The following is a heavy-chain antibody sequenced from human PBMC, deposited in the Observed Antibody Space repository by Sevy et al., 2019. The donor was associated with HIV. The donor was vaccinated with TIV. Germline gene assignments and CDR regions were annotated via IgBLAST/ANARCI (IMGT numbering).Heavy chain of an antibody. D-gene: IGHD2-2*01. CDR1: GGSFSGYY. CDR2: FNQSGST. J-gene: IGHJ5*02. CDR3: ARAPPVVVVPGAPSWFDP. Sequence: SETLSLACAVYGGSFSGYYWNWIRQSPGKGLEWIGEFNQSGSTHYNPSLKSRVTISVDTSKNQISPRLNSVTAADTAVYYCARAPPVVVVPGAPSWFDPWVQGTLVTVSS. V-gene: IGHV4-34*01.